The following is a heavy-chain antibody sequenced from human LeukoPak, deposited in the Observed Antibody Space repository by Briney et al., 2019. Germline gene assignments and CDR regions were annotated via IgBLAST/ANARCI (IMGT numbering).Heavy chain of an antibody. Sequence: PGGSLRLSCAASGFTLSNYDMSWVRQAPGKGLEWVSSFSGTTGGTTYADSVKGRITISRDNYENTVYLQMNSLRADDTAVYYCAKVLTRWCMDVWGQGTTVTVSS. J-gene: IGHJ6*02. CDR2: FSGTTGGT. D-gene: IGHD3-9*01. CDR3: AKVLTRWCMDV. CDR1: GFTLSNYD. V-gene: IGHV3-23*01.